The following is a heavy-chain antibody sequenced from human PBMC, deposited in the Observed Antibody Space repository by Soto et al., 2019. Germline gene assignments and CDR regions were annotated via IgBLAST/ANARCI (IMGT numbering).Heavy chain of an antibody. Sequence: QVQLVESGGGVVQPGRSLRLSCAASGFTFSDSGMDWVRQSPGKGLEWVALISYDGDNRFYADSVKGRFTISRDNSKNTLYLQMNNLRPEDTAVYYCAKDMRDCSGGSCSPFLHYYYGMDVWGQGTTVTVSS. CDR3: AKDMRDCSGGSCSPFLHYYYGMDV. V-gene: IGHV3-30*18. CDR2: ISYDGDNR. CDR1: GFTFSDSG. J-gene: IGHJ6*02. D-gene: IGHD2-15*01.